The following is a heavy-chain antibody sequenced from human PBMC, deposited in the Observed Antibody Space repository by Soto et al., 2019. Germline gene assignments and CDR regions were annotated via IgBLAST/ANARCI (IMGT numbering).Heavy chain of an antibody. J-gene: IGHJ6*03. CDR2: ISSSSSYI. CDR1: GFTFSSYS. D-gene: IGHD1-20*01. V-gene: IGHV3-21*01. CDR3: ARDPWITGTTCGYYYYYMDV. Sequence: EVQLVESGGGLVKPGGSLRLSCAASGFTFSSYSMNWVRQAPGKGLEWVSSISSSSSYIYYADSVKGRFTISRDNAKNSLYLQMNSLRAEDTAVYYCARDPWITGTTCGYYYYYMDVWGKGTTVTVSS.